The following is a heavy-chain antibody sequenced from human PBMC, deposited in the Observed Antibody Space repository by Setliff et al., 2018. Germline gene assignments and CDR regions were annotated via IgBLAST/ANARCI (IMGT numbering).Heavy chain of an antibody. D-gene: IGHD6-19*01. V-gene: IGHV5-51*01. J-gene: IGHJ6*03. Sequence: GESLKISCKGSRYSFSNFWIGWVRQMPGKGLEWMGIIYPGDSHTRYSPSFQGQVTISADKSISTAYLQWSSLKASDTAMYYCARLDAHSSGWYSLRNYYYYYYMDVWGKGTTVTVSS. CDR1: RYSFSNFW. CDR3: ARLDAHSSGWYSLRNYYYYYYMDV. CDR2: IYPGDSHT.